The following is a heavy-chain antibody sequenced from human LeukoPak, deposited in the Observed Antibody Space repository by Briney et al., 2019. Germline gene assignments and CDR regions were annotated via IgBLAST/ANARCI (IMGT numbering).Heavy chain of an antibody. J-gene: IGHJ4*02. Sequence: GGSLRLSCAASGFTFSSYSMNWVRQTPGKGLEWIPYIRSSSSTIYYADSVKGRFAISRDNAKNSLYLQMDSPRAEDTAVYYCASGMWGYCSATSCPLDFWGQGTLVTVSS. CDR2: IRSSSSTI. V-gene: IGHV3-48*01. CDR3: ASGMWGYCSATSCPLDF. CDR1: GFTFSSYS. D-gene: IGHD2-2*01.